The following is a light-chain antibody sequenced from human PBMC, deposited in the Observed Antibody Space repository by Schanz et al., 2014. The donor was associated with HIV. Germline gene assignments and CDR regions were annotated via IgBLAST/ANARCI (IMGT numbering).Light chain of an antibody. Sequence: DIQMTQSPSTLSASVGDRISITCRASQSVSTWLAWYQQKPGKAPKLLISEASILETGVPSRFSGSGSGTEFTLTISSLEPEDFATYYCQQYNTYLYTFGQGTKLEIK. J-gene: IGKJ2*01. CDR2: EAS. V-gene: IGKV1-5*03. CDR1: QSVSTW. CDR3: QQYNTYLYT.